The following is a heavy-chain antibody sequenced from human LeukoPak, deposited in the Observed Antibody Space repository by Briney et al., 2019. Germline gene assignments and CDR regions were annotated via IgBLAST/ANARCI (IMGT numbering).Heavy chain of an antibody. CDR3: ARGVEMATNGGAFDI. Sequence: ASVKVPCESCGYTFTSYYMHWVRQAPGQGLEWMGIINPSGGSTSYAQKFQGRVTMTRDTSTSTVYMELSSLRSEDTAVYYCARGVEMATNGGAFDIWGQGTMVTVSS. CDR1: GYTFTSYY. CDR2: INPSGGST. D-gene: IGHD5-24*01. J-gene: IGHJ3*02. V-gene: IGHV1-46*01.